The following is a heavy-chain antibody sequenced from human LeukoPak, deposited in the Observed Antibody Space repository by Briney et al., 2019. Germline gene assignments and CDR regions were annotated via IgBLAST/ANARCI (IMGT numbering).Heavy chain of an antibody. CDR2: ISYDGSNK. J-gene: IGHJ5*02. CDR3: ARGAGSVPPANWFDP. D-gene: IGHD6-6*01. Sequence: GGSLRLSCAASGFTFSSYAMHWVRQAPGKGLEWVAVISYDGSNKYYADSVKGRFTISRDNSKNTLYLQMNSLRAEDTAVYYRARGAGSVPPANWFDPWGQGTLVTVSS. V-gene: IGHV3-30-3*01. CDR1: GFTFSSYA.